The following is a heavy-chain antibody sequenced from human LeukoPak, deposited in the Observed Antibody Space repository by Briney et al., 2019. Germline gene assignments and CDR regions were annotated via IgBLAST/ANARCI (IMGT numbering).Heavy chain of an antibody. D-gene: IGHD3-22*01. V-gene: IGHV4-34*01. Sequence: KPSETLSLTCTVSGGSISSYYWSWIRQPPGKGLEWIGEINHSGSTNYNPSLKSRVTISVDTSKNQFSLKLSSVTAADTAVYYCARVSVTMIVVARPHAFDIWGQGTMVTVSS. CDR3: ARVSVTMIVVARPHAFDI. J-gene: IGHJ3*02. CDR1: GGSISSYY. CDR2: INHSGST.